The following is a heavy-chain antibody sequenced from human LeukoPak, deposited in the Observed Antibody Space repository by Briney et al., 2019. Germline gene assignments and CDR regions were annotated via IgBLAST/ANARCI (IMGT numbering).Heavy chain of an antibody. Sequence: QSGGSLRLSCAASGFTFSNYAMSWVRQAPGKGLEWVSAISGGGFGTYYADSVKGRFTISRDNPKNTLYLLTNSLRAEDTAVYYCVQMAPYCGGDCYFDYWGQGTLVTVSS. CDR1: GFTFSNYA. V-gene: IGHV3-23*01. D-gene: IGHD2-21*02. CDR3: VQMAPYCGGDCYFDY. CDR2: ISGGGFGT. J-gene: IGHJ4*02.